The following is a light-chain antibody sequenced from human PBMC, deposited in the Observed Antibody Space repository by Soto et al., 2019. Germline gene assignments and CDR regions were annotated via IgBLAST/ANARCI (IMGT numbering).Light chain of an antibody. Sequence: QSVLTQPPSVSGTPGQRVTISCSGGISNIGSGTVNWYQQLPGTAPKLLIYNNNQWPSGVPDRFSGSKSGTSGSLAISGLQSEDEADYYCASWDDSLNGIYVFGTGTKVTVL. CDR2: NNN. CDR1: ISNIGSGT. V-gene: IGLV1-44*01. CDR3: ASWDDSLNGIYV. J-gene: IGLJ1*01.